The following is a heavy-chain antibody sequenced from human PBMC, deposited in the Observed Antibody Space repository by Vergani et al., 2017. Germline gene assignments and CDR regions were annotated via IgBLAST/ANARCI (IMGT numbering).Heavy chain of an antibody. J-gene: IGHJ6*02. Sequence: EVQLVESGGGLVQPGGSLRLSCAASGFTFSSYWMSWVRQAPGKGLEWVANIKQDGSEKYHVDSVKGRFTISRDNAKNSLYLQMNSLRAEDTAVYYCARDYDILTGYSAYGMDVWGQGTTVTVSS. V-gene: IGHV3-7*01. CDR3: ARDYDILTGYSAYGMDV. CDR2: IKQDGSEK. CDR1: GFTFSSYW. D-gene: IGHD3-9*01.